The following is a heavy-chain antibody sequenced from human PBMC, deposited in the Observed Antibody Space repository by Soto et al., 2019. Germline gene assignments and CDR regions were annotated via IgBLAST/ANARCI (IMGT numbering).Heavy chain of an antibody. V-gene: IGHV1-18*01. CDR2: ISAYNGNS. J-gene: IGHJ4*02. CDR1: GYTFTSYG. CDR3: ARAAYYGSGPGN. Sequence: QVQLVQSGAEVKKPGASVKVSCKASGYTFTSYGISWMRQAPGQGLEWMGWISAYNGNSNDAPKLQCRVPMTSATATRTAYMVWRSLSYEDTAVYWCARAAYYGSGPGNWGQGTLVTVSS. D-gene: IGHD3-10*01.